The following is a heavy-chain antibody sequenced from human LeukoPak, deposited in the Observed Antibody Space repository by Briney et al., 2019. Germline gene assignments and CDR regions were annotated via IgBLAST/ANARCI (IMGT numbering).Heavy chain of an antibody. Sequence: GXSLRLSCAASGFTFSNYAMSWVRQAPGKGLEWVSDISASGGSTYYADSVKGRFTISRDNSKNTLYLQMNSLRAEDTAVYYCARGFYCSSTSCWDYWGQGTLVTVSS. D-gene: IGHD2-2*01. V-gene: IGHV3-23*01. CDR1: GFTFSNYA. CDR3: ARGFYCSSTSCWDY. J-gene: IGHJ4*02. CDR2: ISASGGST.